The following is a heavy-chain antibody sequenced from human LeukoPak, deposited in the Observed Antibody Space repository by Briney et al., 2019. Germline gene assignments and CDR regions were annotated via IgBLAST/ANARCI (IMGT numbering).Heavy chain of an antibody. D-gene: IGHD6-13*01. CDR1: GFTFSSYG. V-gene: IGHV3-30*02. CDR3: AKVSSSWYGGFDY. CDR2: IRYDGSNK. Sequence: GGSLRLSCAASGFTFSSYGMHWVRQAPGKGLEWVAFIRYDGSNKYYADSVKGRFTISRDNSKNTLYLQMNSLRAGDTAVYYCAKVSSSWYGGFDYWGQGTLVTVSS. J-gene: IGHJ4*02.